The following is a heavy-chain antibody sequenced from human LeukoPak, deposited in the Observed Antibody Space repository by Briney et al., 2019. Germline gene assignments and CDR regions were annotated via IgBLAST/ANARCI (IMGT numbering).Heavy chain of an antibody. V-gene: IGHV3-7*01. D-gene: IGHD6-13*01. CDR3: AREQQLVGDYGMDV. Sequence: PGGSLRLSCAASGFTFSSYWMSWVRQAPGKGLEWVANIKQDGSEKYYVDSVKGRFTISRDNAKNSLYLQMNSLRAEDTAVYYCAREQQLVGDYGMDVWGQGTLVTVSS. CDR2: IKQDGSEK. J-gene: IGHJ6*02. CDR1: GFTFSSYW.